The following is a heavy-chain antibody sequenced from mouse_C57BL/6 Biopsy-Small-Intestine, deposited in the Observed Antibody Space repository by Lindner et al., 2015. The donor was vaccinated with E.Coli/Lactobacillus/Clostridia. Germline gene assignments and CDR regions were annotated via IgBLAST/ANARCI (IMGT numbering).Heavy chain of an antibody. Sequence: VQLQESGPELVKPGASVKMSCKASGYTFTSYVMHWVRQKPGQGLDWIGYINLYNDGTNYNEKFKGKATLTADTSSSTAYMQLSSLTSEDSAIYYCARRGGNPWFAYWGQGTLVTVSA. CDR3: ARRGGNPWFAY. V-gene: IGHV1-14*01. J-gene: IGHJ3*01. D-gene: IGHD1-1*02. CDR1: GYTFTSYV. CDR2: INLYNDGT.